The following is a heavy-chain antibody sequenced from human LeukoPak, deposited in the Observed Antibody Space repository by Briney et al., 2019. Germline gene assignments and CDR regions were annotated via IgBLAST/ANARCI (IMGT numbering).Heavy chain of an antibody. Sequence: GGSLRLSCGASGFSFSSYWMSWVRQAPGKGLEWVANIKQDGSDKYYVDSVKGRFTISRDNSKDTLYLQMNSLRAEDTAVYYCAKDNKALYSSSWYNWFDPWGQGTLVTVSS. J-gene: IGHJ5*02. CDR1: GFSFSSYW. CDR2: IKQDGSDK. CDR3: AKDNKALYSSSWYNWFDP. V-gene: IGHV3-7*01. D-gene: IGHD6-13*01.